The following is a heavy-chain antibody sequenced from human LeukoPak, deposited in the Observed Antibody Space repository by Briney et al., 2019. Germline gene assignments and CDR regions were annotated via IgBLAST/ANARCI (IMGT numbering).Heavy chain of an antibody. J-gene: IGHJ5*02. Sequence: PSETLSLTCTVSGGSISSGDYYWSWIRQPPGKGLEWIGYIYYSGSTNYNPSLKSRVTISVDASKNQFSLKLSSVTAADTAVYYCAKGRGVVPAAITYNWFDPWGQGTLVTVSS. D-gene: IGHD2-2*01. CDR1: GGSISSGDYY. V-gene: IGHV4-30-4*08. CDR2: IYYSGST. CDR3: AKGRGVVPAAITYNWFDP.